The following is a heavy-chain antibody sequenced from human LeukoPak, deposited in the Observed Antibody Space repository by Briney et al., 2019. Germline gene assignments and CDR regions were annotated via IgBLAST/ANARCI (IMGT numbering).Heavy chain of an antibody. V-gene: IGHV4-31*03. D-gene: IGHD5-12*01. CDR3: ARAHGSGGDYFDY. Sequence: SQTLSLTCTVSGGSISSGAYFWSWIRQHPGKGLEGIGFIYYSGTTYYNPSLKSRLTLSKDTSKNHFSLTLSSVTAADTAVYYCARAHGSGGDYFDYWGQGTLVTVSS. CDR2: IYYSGTT. J-gene: IGHJ4*02. CDR1: GGSISSGAYF.